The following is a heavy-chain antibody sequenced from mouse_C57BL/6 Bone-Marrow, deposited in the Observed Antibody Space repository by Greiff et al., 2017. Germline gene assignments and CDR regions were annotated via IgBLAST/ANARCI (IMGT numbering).Heavy chain of an antibody. V-gene: IGHV5-12*01. D-gene: IGHD1-1*01. CDR3: ARPSTIIAGFAY. CDR2: ISNGGGSP. CDR1: GFTFSDYY. Sequence: EVMLVESGGGLVQPGGSLKLSCAASGFTFSDYYMYWVRQTPEKRLEWVAYISNGGGSPYYPDTVKGRFTISRDNAKNTLYLQMSRLKAEDTAMYYGARPSTIIAGFAYWGQGTLGTVSA. J-gene: IGHJ3*01.